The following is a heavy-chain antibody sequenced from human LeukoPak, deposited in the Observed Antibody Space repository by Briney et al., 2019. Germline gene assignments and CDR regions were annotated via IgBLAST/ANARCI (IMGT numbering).Heavy chain of an antibody. V-gene: IGHV3-23*01. Sequence: GGSLRLSCAASGFTFSSYGMSWVRQAPGKGLEWVSAISGSGGSTYYADSVKGRFTISRGNSKNTLYLQMNSLRAEDTAVYYCAKAPRGAVQLWCFDYWGQGTLVTVSS. CDR1: GFTFSSYG. CDR3: AKAPRGAVQLWCFDY. CDR2: ISGSGGST. J-gene: IGHJ4*02. D-gene: IGHD5-18*01.